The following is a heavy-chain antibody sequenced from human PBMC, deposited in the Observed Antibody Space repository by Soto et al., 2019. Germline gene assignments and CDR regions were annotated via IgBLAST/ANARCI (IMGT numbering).Heavy chain of an antibody. CDR1: GASISSSNW. CDR3: ARCRRARDYYDCSGHYFFAY. Sequence: QVQLQESGPGLVKPSGTLSLTCAVSGASISSSNWWSWVRQPPGKGLEWIGEIYHSGSTNYNPSLKSRFTISVDKSRNQFSLKPSSVTAADTAVYYCARCRRARDYYDCSGHYFFAYWGQGTLVTVSS. J-gene: IGHJ4*02. CDR2: IYHSGST. D-gene: IGHD3-22*01. V-gene: IGHV4-4*02.